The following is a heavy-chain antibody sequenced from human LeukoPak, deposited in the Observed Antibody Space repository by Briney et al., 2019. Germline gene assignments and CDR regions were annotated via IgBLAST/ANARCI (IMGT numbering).Heavy chain of an antibody. D-gene: IGHD3-9*01. CDR3: ARGPVRDDGLTGVSYYYGFDV. CDR2: IHHNAGT. Sequence: SETLSLTCAVYGGSFTDYYWSWIRQAPGKGLEWIGRIHHNAGTSHNPSLKSRVTISADTSKKQLSLKLTSVTAADTAVFYCARGPVRDDGLTGVSYYYGFDVWGQGTTVTVSS. V-gene: IGHV4-34*01. J-gene: IGHJ6*02. CDR1: GGSFTDYY.